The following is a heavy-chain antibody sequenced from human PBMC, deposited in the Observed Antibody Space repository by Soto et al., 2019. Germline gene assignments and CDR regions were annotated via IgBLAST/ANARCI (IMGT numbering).Heavy chain of an antibody. J-gene: IGHJ6*02. Sequence: QVQLQESGPGLVNPSQTLSLTCTVSGGSISSGYSNGRWIRQPPGTGLVRIGYIYYSGITYYNPSLKSRVTLSIVPSKTQFSLSLSAVPGAATAVYYGAGGIVVVPAAIHSDYNVLDVWCQGTTVTVSS. CDR3: AGGIVVVPAAIHSDYNVLDV. CDR2: IYYSGIT. D-gene: IGHD2-2*01. CDR1: GGSISSGYSN. V-gene: IGHV4-30-4*01.